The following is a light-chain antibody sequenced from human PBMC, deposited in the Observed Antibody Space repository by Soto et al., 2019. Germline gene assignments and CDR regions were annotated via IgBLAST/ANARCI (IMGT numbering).Light chain of an antibody. CDR2: GAS. V-gene: IGKV3-15*01. CDR3: QQYNIWPLT. J-gene: IGKJ4*01. CDR1: QSVGSD. Sequence: ETVMTQSPATLSVSPGERATLSCRASQSVGSDLAWYQQRPGQAPRLLIYGASTRAISIPDRFSGSGSGTEFTLAISSLQSEDFAVYYCQQYNIWPLTFGGGTTVEI.